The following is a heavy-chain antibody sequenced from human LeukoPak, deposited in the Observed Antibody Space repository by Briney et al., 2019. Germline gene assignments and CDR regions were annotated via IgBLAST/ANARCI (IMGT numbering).Heavy chain of an antibody. Sequence: GGSLRLSCAASGFTFSSYAMHWVRQAPGKGLEWVAVISYDGSNKYYADSVKGRFTISRDNSKNTLYLQMNSLRAEDTAVYYCARGYGSGSPPYYYYGMDVWGQGTAVTVSS. CDR1: GFTFSSYA. V-gene: IGHV3-30-3*01. J-gene: IGHJ6*02. D-gene: IGHD3-10*01. CDR3: ARGYGSGSPPYYYYGMDV. CDR2: ISYDGSNK.